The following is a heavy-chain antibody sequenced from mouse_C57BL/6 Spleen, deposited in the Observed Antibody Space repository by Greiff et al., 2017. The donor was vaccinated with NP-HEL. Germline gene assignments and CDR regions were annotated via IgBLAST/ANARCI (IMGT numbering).Heavy chain of an antibody. CDR2: INPNNGGT. V-gene: IGHV1-26*01. CDR3: ARRERPLYFDV. Sequence: VQLQQSGPELVKPGASVKISCKASGYTFTDYYMNWVKQSHGKSLEWIGDINPNNGGTSYNQKFKGKATLTVDKSSSTAYMELRSLTSEDSAVYYCARRERPLYFDVWGTGTTVTVSS. CDR1: GYTFTDYY. D-gene: IGHD1-2*01. J-gene: IGHJ1*03.